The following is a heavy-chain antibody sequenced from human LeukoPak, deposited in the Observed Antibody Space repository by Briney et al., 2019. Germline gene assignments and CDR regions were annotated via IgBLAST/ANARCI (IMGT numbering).Heavy chain of an antibody. V-gene: IGHV1-8*01. CDR2: MNPNSGNT. J-gene: IGHJ6*02. CDR3: ARASPYAYGYYGMDV. Sequence: ASVKVSCKASGYTFTSYEINWVRQATGQGLEWMGWMNPNSGNTGYAQKFQGRVTMTRNTSISTAYMELSSLRSEDTAVYYCARASPYAYGYYGMDVWGQGTTVTVSS. CDR1: GYTFTSYE. D-gene: IGHD4-17*01.